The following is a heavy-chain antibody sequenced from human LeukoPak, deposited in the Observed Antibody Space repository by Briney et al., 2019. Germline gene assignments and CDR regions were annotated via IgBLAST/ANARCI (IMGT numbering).Heavy chain of an antibody. D-gene: IGHD2-2*01. CDR3: ARDRRPTISVPYYFDF. CDR1: GFTFSTYA. V-gene: IGHV3-30*04. CDR2: ISSDGGNK. Sequence: GGSLRLSCAASGFTFSTYAFHWVRQAPGKGLEGVADISSDGGNKYYADSVTGRFLISRDNSKNTMYLLIYSLKPEDTAVYYCARDRRPTISVPYYFDFWGQGTLVTVSS. J-gene: IGHJ4*02.